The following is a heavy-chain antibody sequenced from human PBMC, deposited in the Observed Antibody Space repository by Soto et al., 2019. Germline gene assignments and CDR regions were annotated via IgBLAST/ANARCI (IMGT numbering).Heavy chain of an antibody. V-gene: IGHV4-34*01. Sequence: SETLSLTCAVYGGSFSGYYWSWIRQPPGKGLEWIGEINHSGSTNYNPSLKSRVTISVDTSKNQFSLKLSSVTAADTAVYYCAGPGTGIYYYYGMDVWGQGTTVTVSS. CDR2: INHSGST. J-gene: IGHJ6*02. CDR3: AGPGTGIYYYYGMDV. CDR1: GGSFSGYY. D-gene: IGHD1-20*01.